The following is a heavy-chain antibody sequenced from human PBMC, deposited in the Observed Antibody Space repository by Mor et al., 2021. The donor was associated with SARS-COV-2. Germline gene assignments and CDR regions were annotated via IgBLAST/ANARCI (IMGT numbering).Heavy chain of an antibody. J-gene: IGHJ6*03. D-gene: IGHD3-3*01. V-gene: IGHV3-21*01. Sequence: GLEWVSSISSSSSYIYYADSVKGRFTISRDNAKNSLYLQMNSLRAEDTAVYYCARSRFQSGYYYYYYMDVWG. CDR3: ARSRFQSGYYYYYYMDV. CDR2: ISSSSSYI.